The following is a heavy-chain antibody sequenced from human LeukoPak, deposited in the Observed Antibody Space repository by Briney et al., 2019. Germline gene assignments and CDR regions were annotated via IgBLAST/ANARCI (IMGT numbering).Heavy chain of an antibody. J-gene: IGHJ4*02. Sequence: SQTLSLTCTVSGGSISSYYWSWIRQPAGKGLEWIGRIYTSGSTNYNPSLKSRVTMSVDTSKNQFSLKLSSVTAADTAVYYCARIGISSSSLGFNYWGQGTLVTVSS. V-gene: IGHV4-4*07. CDR2: IYTSGST. CDR1: GGSISSYY. D-gene: IGHD6-6*01. CDR3: ARIGISSSSLGFNY.